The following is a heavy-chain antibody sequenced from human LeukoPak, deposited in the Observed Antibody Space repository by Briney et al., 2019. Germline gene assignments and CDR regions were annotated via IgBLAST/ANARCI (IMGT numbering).Heavy chain of an antibody. D-gene: IGHD3-10*01. Sequence: SETLSLTCAVYGGSFSGYYWSWIRQPPGKGLEWIGSIYYSGSTYYNPSLKSRVTISVDTSKNQFSLKLSSVTAADTAVYYCASRLTIWFGELLTWFDPWGQGTLVTVSS. V-gene: IGHV4-34*01. CDR1: GGSFSGYY. CDR2: IYYSGST. CDR3: ASRLTIWFGELLTWFDP. J-gene: IGHJ5*02.